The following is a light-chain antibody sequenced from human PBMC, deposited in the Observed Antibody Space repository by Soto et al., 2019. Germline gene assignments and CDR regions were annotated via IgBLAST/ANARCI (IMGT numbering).Light chain of an antibody. CDR3: QHYNSYSEE. V-gene: IGKV1-5*03. Sequence: DIQMTQSPSTMSRSVGDIVTMTGRASQTISSWLAWYQQKPGKAPKLLIYRASTLKSGVPSRFSGSGSGTEFTLTISSLQPDDFATYYCQHYNSYSEEFGQGTKVAIK. J-gene: IGKJ1*01. CDR1: QTISSW. CDR2: RAS.